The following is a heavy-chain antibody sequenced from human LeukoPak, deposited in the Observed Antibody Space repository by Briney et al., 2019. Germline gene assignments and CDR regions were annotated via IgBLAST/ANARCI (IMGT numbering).Heavy chain of an antibody. CDR3: ARGPNYGDRVDYFDY. Sequence: GGSLRLSCAASGFIFRNHWMSWVRQVPGRGLEWVAHIKQGGNEKHYVDSVEGRFTLSRDDSKNSLYLQMNSLRVAGSAVYYCARGPNYGDRVDYFDYWGQGTLVTVSS. J-gene: IGHJ4*02. D-gene: IGHD4-17*01. CDR1: GFIFRNHW. V-gene: IGHV3-7*01. CDR2: IKQGGNEK.